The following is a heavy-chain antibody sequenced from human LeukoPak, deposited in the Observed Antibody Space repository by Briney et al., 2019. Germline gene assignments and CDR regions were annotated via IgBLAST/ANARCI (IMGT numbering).Heavy chain of an antibody. V-gene: IGHV1-69*04. CDR3: ASNRDYDSSGYYCH. D-gene: IGHD3-22*01. Sequence: AASVKVSCKASGGTFSSYAIGWVRQAPGQGLEWMGRIIPIFGIANYAQKFQGRVTITADKSTSTAYMELSSLRSEDTAVYYCASNRDYDSSGYYCHWGQGTLVTVSS. CDR1: GGTFSSYA. CDR2: IIPIFGIA. J-gene: IGHJ4*02.